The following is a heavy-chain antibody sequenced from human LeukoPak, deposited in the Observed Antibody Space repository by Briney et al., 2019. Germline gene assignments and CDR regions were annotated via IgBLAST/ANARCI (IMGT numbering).Heavy chain of an antibody. CDR3: ARDGYDSSGYYHDAFDI. Sequence: SGGSLRLSCAASEFSVGSNYMTWVRQAPGKGLEWVSLIYSGGSTYYADSVKGRFTISRDNSKNTLYLQMNSLRAEDTAVYYCARDGYDSSGYYHDAFDIWGQGTMVTVSS. CDR2: IYSGGST. V-gene: IGHV3-66*01. CDR1: EFSVGSNY. D-gene: IGHD3-22*01. J-gene: IGHJ3*02.